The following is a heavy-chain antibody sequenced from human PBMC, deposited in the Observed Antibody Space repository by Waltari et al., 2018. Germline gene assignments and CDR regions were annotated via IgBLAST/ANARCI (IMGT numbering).Heavy chain of an antibody. CDR2: FDPEDTET. CDR3: AIDKGRIFGVVYGMDV. Sequence: QVQLVQSGAEVKKPGASVKVSCKVSGYTLTELSMHWVRQAPGKGLEWMGNFDPEDTETIYAQKFQGRVTMTEDTSADTAYMELSSLRSEDTAVYYCAIDKGRIFGVVYGMDVWGQGTTVTVSS. CDR1: GYTLTELS. J-gene: IGHJ6*02. D-gene: IGHD3-3*01. V-gene: IGHV1-24*01.